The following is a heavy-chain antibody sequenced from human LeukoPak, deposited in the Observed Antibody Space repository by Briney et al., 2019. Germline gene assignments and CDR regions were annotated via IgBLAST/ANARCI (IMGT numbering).Heavy chain of an antibody. CDR1: GYTFTSYG. J-gene: IGHJ4*02. D-gene: IGHD6-13*01. Sequence: ASVKVPCKASGYTFTSYGISWVRQAPGQGLEWMGWISAYNGNTNYAQKLQGRVTMTTDTSTSTAYMELRSLRSDDTAVYYCARGRRVIAAAGLNDDYWGQGTLVTVSS. CDR3: ARGRRVIAAAGLNDDY. CDR2: ISAYNGNT. V-gene: IGHV1-18*01.